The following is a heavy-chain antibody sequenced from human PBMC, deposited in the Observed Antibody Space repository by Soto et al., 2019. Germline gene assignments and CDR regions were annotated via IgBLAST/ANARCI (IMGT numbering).Heavy chain of an antibody. CDR2: IYPGESDT. CDR3: AQSPRLTEAFDI. Sequence: GGPLKDSWKLSGYSFTSYWIGWVRQLPGKGLEWMGIIYPGESDTRYSPSFQGHVTISADKSFTTAYLQWSSLKASDTAMYYCAQSPRLTEAFDIWGQGTMVTGSS. J-gene: IGHJ3*02. CDR1: GYSFTSYW. V-gene: IGHV5-51*01.